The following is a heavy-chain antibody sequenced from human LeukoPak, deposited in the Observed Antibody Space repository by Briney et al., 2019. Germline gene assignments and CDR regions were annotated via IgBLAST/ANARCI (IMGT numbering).Heavy chain of an antibody. D-gene: IGHD2/OR15-2a*01. CDR3: ARSNYDSTTFYYPLDL. CDR1: GFTFSSYW. V-gene: IGHV3-74*01. J-gene: IGHJ5*02. CDR2: VDVHGQGT. Sequence: GGSLRLSCAASGFTFSSYWMHWVRQAAGKGPVWISRVDVHGQGTAYADCVQGRFTISRDNAKNTLSLQMNSLSAEDTAVYSCARSNYDSTTFYYPLDLWGQGTLVTVSP.